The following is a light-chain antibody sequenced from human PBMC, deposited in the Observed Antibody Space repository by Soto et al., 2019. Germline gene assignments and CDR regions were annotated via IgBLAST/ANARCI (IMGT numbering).Light chain of an antibody. CDR3: QHYGCSGT. CDR1: QSVSNNY. V-gene: IGKV3-20*01. Sequence: ETVLTQSPGTLPLPPGQRPPLYYRASQSVSNNYLAWYQQKPGQAPRLLIYGASNRATGIPDRFSSSGAGTDFTLTSSILEPDYVAVYCCQHYGCSGTFGQGTTVDIK. CDR2: GAS. J-gene: IGKJ1*01.